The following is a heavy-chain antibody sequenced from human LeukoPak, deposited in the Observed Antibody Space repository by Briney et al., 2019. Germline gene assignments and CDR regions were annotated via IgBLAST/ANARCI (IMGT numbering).Heavy chain of an antibody. Sequence: NSSETLSLTCTVSGGSISSHYWAWIRQSAGKGLEWIGRINTSGSTRYSPSLNSRVTMSVDTSKNQISLNLISVTAADTAVYYCARDHPTGAGAFDIWGQGTMVTVSS. CDR1: GGSISSHY. CDR3: ARDHPTGAGAFDI. V-gene: IGHV4-4*07. J-gene: IGHJ3*02. CDR2: INTSGST.